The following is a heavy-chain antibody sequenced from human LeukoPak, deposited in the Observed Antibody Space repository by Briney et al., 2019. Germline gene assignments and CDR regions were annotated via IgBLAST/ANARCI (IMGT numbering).Heavy chain of an antibody. J-gene: IGHJ4*02. CDR2: IRFDGSNK. V-gene: IGHV3-30*02. D-gene: IGHD3-10*01. Sequence: GGSLRLSCAASGFTFRSYGMHWVRQAPGKGLEWVAFIRFDGSNKYYADSVKGRFTISRDNSKNTLYLQMNSLRPEDTAVYYCAKDSKRWKTYYYASGSYHFDYWGQGTLVTVSS. CDR3: AKDSKRWKTYYYASGSYHFDY. CDR1: GFTFRSYG.